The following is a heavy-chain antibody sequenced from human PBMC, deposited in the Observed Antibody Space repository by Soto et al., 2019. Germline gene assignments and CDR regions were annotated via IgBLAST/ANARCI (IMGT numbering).Heavy chain of an antibody. J-gene: IGHJ3*02. V-gene: IGHV4-59*01. CDR1: VGSINSYF. CDR2: NHYSGNS. Sequence: KPSETLSLTCTVSVGSINSYFWTWVRQSPGKGLQWIGYNHYSGNSNHNPSLKSRVTMSVDTSKNQFSLRLTSVTAADTAVYYCARMNQLAPKRNAFDIWGRGTMVTVSS. D-gene: IGHD1-1*01. CDR3: ARMNQLAPKRNAFDI.